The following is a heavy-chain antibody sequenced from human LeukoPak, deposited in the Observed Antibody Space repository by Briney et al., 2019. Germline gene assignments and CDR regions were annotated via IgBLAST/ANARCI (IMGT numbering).Heavy chain of an antibody. CDR1: GFPFSGYS. CDR3: AREFEYSTSGAGY. Sequence: GGSLRLSCAGSGFPFSGYSMNWVRQTPGTGLEWVSSMSILSGITYYAESVKGRFTVSRDNAKNLLHLQMNSLRVEDTAIYYCAREFEYSTSGAGYWGQGTLVTVSS. CDR2: MSILSGIT. J-gene: IGHJ4*02. V-gene: IGHV3-21*01. D-gene: IGHD6-6*01.